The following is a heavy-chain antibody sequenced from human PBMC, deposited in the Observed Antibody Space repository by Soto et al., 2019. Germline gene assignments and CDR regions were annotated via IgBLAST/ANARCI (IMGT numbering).Heavy chain of an antibody. Sequence: QVQLVQSGAEVQKPGASVKVSCKASGYTFIRYNIHWVRQAPGQGLEWTGMINPSGARTSYAQKFQGRVTMTRDTSTSTVYMEVRSLRPDDTAVYYCVRDECSGGSCYFYWGQGTLVTVSS. V-gene: IGHV1-46*03. CDR2: INPSGART. CDR3: VRDECSGGSCYFY. D-gene: IGHD2-15*01. J-gene: IGHJ4*02. CDR1: GYTFIRYN.